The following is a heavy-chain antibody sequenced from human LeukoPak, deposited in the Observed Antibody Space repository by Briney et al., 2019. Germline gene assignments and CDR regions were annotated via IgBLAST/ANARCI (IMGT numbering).Heavy chain of an antibody. V-gene: IGHV4-34*01. CDR3: ARGPTYYYDSSGYSFFFQH. Sequence: PSETLSLTCAVYGGSFSGYYWSWIRQPPGKGLEGIGDINHSGSTNYNPSLKSRVTISVDTSKNQFSLKLSSVTAADTAVYYRARGPTYYYDSSGYSFFFQHWGQGTPVTVSS. D-gene: IGHD3-22*01. CDR1: GGSFSGYY. J-gene: IGHJ1*01. CDR2: INHSGST.